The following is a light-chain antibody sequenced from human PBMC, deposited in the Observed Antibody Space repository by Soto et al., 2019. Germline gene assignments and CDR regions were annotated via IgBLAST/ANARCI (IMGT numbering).Light chain of an antibody. J-gene: IGKJ1*01. V-gene: IGKV3-20*01. CDR2: GAS. Sequence: EIVLTQSPGTLSLSPGERAALSCRASQSVSSSSLAWYQQKPGQAPRLLVYGASSRATGVLDRFSGSGSGTDFTLIISSLRPEDFALYFCQQYGSSPQTFGQGNKVESK. CDR3: QQYGSSPQT. CDR1: QSVSSSS.